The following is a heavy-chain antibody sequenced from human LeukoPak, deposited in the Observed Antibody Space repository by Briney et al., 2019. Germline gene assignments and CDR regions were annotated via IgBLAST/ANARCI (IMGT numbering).Heavy chain of an antibody. D-gene: IGHD4-17*01. J-gene: IGHJ6*02. V-gene: IGHV1-69*13. CDR3: ARGYGMTTVTTSPRCGRLFYPGCSYYGMDV. CDR1: GGTFSSYA. Sequence: SVKVSCKASGGTFSSYAISWVRQAPGQGLEWMGGIIPIFGTANYAQKFQGRVTITADESTSTAYMELSSLRSEDTAVYYCARGYGMTTVTTSPRCGRLFYPGCSYYGMDVWGQGTTVTASS. CDR2: IIPIFGTA.